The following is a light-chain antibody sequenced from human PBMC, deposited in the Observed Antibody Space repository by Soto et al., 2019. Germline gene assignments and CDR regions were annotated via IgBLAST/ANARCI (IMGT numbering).Light chain of an antibody. CDR3: QQYGSSPWT. CDR1: QSVSSSY. V-gene: IGKV3-20*01. Sequence: EIVLAQSPGTLSLSPGERATLSCRASQSVSSSYLAWYQQKPGQAPRLLIYGASSRATGIPDRFSGSGSGTDFTLTISRLEPEDFEVYYCQQYGSSPWTAGQGTKVDMK. CDR2: GAS. J-gene: IGKJ1*01.